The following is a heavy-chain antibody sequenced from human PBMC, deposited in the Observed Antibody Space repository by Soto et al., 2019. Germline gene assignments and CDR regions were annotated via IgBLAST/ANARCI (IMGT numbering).Heavy chain of an antibody. Sequence: EVQLVESGGGLVQPGGSLRLSCAASGFTFSSYWMHWVRQAPGKGLVWVSRINSDGSSTSYADSVKGRFTISRDNAKNTLYRQMNSLRAEDTAVYYCAREVVVAASSNWFDPWGQGTMVTVSS. D-gene: IGHD2-15*01. CDR2: INSDGSST. CDR3: AREVVVAASSNWFDP. J-gene: IGHJ5*02. V-gene: IGHV3-74*01. CDR1: GFTFSSYW.